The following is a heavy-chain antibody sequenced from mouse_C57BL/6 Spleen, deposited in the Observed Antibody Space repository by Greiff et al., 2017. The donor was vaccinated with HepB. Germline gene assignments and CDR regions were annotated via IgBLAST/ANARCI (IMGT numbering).Heavy chain of an antibody. CDR3: ARVELTGMGNYAMDY. CDR1: GYTFTSYG. D-gene: IGHD4-1*01. J-gene: IGHJ4*01. Sequence: VQLQQSGAELARPGASVKLSCKASGYTFTSYGISWVKQRTGQGLEWIGEIYPRSGNTYYNEKFKGKATLTADKSSSTAYMELRSLTSEDSAVYFCARVELTGMGNYAMDYWGQGTSVTVSS. V-gene: IGHV1-81*01. CDR2: IYPRSGNT.